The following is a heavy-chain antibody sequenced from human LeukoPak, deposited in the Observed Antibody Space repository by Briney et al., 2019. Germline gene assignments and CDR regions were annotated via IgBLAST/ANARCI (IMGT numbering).Heavy chain of an antibody. CDR2: ISSSSSYI. Sequence: PGGSLRLSCAASGFTFSSYSMNWVRQAPGKGLEWVSSISSSSSYIYYADSVKGRFTISRDDGKNSLYLQMNSLGAEDSAVYYCARAHDFWSGYGGNYMDVWGKGTTVTVSS. J-gene: IGHJ6*03. D-gene: IGHD3-3*01. CDR1: GFTFSSYS. CDR3: ARAHDFWSGYGGNYMDV. V-gene: IGHV3-21*01.